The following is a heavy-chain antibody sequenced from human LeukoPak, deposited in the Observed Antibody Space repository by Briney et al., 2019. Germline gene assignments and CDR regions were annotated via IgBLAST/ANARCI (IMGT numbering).Heavy chain of an antibody. CDR3: ARVNRNFYYDSSGYGHFYYMDF. J-gene: IGHJ6*03. Sequence: PSQTLSLTCAVSGDSISSASYCWSWVRQPAGKGLEWIGRFYSNGTTNYNPSLKSRVTISVATSQNQFSLKLYSVTVADTAVYYCARVNRNFYYDSSGYGHFYYMDFWGKGTTVTVSS. V-gene: IGHV4-61*02. D-gene: IGHD3-22*01. CDR2: FYSNGTT. CDR1: GDSISSASYC.